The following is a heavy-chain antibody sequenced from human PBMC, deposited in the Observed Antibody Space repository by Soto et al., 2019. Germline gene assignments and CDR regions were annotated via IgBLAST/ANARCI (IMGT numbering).Heavy chain of an antibody. D-gene: IGHD5-12*01. J-gene: IGHJ5*02. CDR2: IIPIFGTA. CDR1: GGTFSSYA. CDR3: ARDPEGGGYGMSWFDP. Sequence: VQLVQSGAEVKKPGSSVKVSCKASGGTFSSYAISWVRQAPGQGLEWMGGIIPIFGTANYAQKFQGRVTITADESTSTAYMELSSLRSEDTAVYYCARDPEGGGYGMSWFDPWGQGTLVTVSS. V-gene: IGHV1-69*12.